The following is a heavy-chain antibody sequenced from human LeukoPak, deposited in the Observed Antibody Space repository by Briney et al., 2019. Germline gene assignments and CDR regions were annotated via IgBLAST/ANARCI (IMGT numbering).Heavy chain of an antibody. J-gene: IGHJ2*01. V-gene: IGHV4-30-4*01. Sequence: QTLSLTCTVSGGSISSGDYYWSWIRQPPGKGLEWIAYIYYWGSTYYNPSLKSRVTISVDTSKNQFSLKLSSVTAADTAVYYCARGGKAAVRFDLWGRGTLVTVSS. CDR2: IYYWGST. D-gene: IGHD2-15*01. CDR1: GGSISSGDYY. CDR3: ARGGKAAVRFDL.